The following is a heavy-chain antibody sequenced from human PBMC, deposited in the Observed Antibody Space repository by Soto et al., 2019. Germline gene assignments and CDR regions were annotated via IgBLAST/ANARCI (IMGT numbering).Heavy chain of an antibody. Sequence: SETLSLTCGVSGYSISSGYYWSWIRQPPGKGLEWIGSIYQGGDTSYTPSLNSPVTISVDTSNNHFSLRLDSVTAADTAIYYCARAAFRRGSHHFDFWGQGILVT. J-gene: IGHJ4*02. CDR3: ARAAFRRGSHHFDF. V-gene: IGHV4-38-2*01. D-gene: IGHD1-26*01. CDR1: GYSISSGYY. CDR2: IYQGGDT.